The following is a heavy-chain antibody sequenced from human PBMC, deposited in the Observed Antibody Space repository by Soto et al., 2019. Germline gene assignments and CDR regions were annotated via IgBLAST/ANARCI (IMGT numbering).Heavy chain of an antibody. V-gene: IGHV4-59*01. D-gene: IGHD4-17*01. CDR3: ARVTNGETIDY. Sequence: TSETLSLTCTVSGGSISSYYWSWIRQPPGKGLEWIGYIYYSGSTNYNPSLKSRVTISVDTSKNQFSPKLSSVTAADTAVYYCARVTNGETIDYWGQGTRVTVAS. CDR1: GGSISSYY. J-gene: IGHJ4*02. CDR2: IYYSGST.